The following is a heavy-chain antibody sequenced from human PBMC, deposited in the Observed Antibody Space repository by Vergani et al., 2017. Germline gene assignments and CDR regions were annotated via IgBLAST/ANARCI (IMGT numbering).Heavy chain of an antibody. Sequence: QVQLVESGGGVVQPGRSLRLSCAASGLTFSNYAMHWVRQAPGKGLEWVAVIWSDGSKKYYGDSVRGRFTISRDNSKNTLYLQMNSLRAEDTAVYYCAKETQDDTVEAPAAIQGTFVNWGQGTLVTVSS. CDR1: GLTFSNYA. CDR2: IWSDGSKK. V-gene: IGHV3-33*06. D-gene: IGHD2-2*02. CDR3: AKETQDDTVEAPAAIQGTFVN. J-gene: IGHJ4*02.